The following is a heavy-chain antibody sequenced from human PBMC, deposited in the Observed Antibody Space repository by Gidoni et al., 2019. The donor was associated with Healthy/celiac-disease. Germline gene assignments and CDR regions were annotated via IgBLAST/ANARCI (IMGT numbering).Heavy chain of an antibody. CDR1: GVTFSSYT. CDR2: IIPILGIA. Sequence: QVQLVQSGAEVTKPGSSVKASCKASGVTFSSYTIRWVRQAPGQGLDWMGRIIPILGIANYAQTFQGRVTITADKSTSTAYMELSSLRAEDTAVYYCASDSERDGYGSWGQGTLVTVSS. J-gene: IGHJ5*02. CDR3: ASDSERDGYGS. V-gene: IGHV1-69*02. D-gene: IGHD1-1*01.